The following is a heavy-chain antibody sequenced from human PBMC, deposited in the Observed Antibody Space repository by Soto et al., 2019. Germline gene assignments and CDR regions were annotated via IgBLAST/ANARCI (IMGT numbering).Heavy chain of an antibody. D-gene: IGHD3-16*02. J-gene: IGHJ6*02. CDR1: GGSFSGYY. Sequence: LSLTCAVYGGSFSGYYWSWIRQPPWKGLEWIGEINHSGSTNYNPSLKSRVTISVDTSKNQFSLKLSSVTAADTAVYYCARVDVITFGGVIVDYYYYGMDVWGQGTTVTVSS. CDR3: ARVDVITFGGVIVDYYYYGMDV. V-gene: IGHV4-34*01. CDR2: INHSGST.